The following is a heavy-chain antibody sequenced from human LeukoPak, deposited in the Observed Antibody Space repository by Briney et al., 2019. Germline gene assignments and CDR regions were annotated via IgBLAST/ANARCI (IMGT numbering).Heavy chain of an antibody. CDR2: IYSGDST. V-gene: IGHV3-66*02. J-gene: IGHJ4*02. Sequence: GGSLRLSCAVSGFSTNYMSWVRQAPGKGLEWVSVIYSGDSTYYADSVKGRFTISRAISKNTLYLQMNSLRPEDTAVYHCARDLWDATGYWGQGTLVTASS. D-gene: IGHD3-3*01. CDR3: ARDLWDATGY. CDR1: GFSTNY.